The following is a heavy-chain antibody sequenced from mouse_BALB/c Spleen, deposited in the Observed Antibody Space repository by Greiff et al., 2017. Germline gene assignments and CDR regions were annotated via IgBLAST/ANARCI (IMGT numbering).Heavy chain of an antibody. J-gene: IGHJ2*01. CDR1: GYTFTSYW. CDR3: ASGGDGYY. D-gene: IGHD2-3*01. V-gene: IGHV1S81*02. CDR2: INPSNGRT. Sequence: QVQLLQPGAELVKPGASVKLSCKASGYTFTSYWMHWVKQRPGQGLEWIGEINPSNGRTNYNEKFKSKATLTVDKASSTAYIQLSSLTSEDAAVYYCASGGDGYYWGQGTTVTVSA.